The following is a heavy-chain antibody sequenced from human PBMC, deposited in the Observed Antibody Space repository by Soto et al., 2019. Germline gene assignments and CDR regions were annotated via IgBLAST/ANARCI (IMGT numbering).Heavy chain of an antibody. Sequence: GGSLRLSCAASGFTFSSYGMHWVRQAPGKGLEWVAVIWYDGSNKYYADSVKGRFTISRDNSKNTLYLQMNSLRAEDTAVYYCASSRYSSSANYYYYGMEVWGQGTTVTVSS. J-gene: IGHJ6*02. CDR1: GFTFSSYG. V-gene: IGHV3-33*01. D-gene: IGHD6-6*01. CDR3: ASSRYSSSANYYYYGMEV. CDR2: IWYDGSNK.